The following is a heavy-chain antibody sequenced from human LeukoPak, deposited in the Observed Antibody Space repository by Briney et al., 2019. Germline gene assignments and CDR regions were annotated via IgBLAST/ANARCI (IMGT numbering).Heavy chain of an antibody. D-gene: IGHD3-22*01. Sequence: ASVKVSCKASGYIFTGYYMHWVRQAPGQGLEWMGWINLNCGGTNYAQKFQGRVTMTRDTSISTAYMEPSRLRSDDTAVYYCARGSRTYYYDSSGYYPTFDYWGQGTLVTVSS. CDR2: INLNCGGT. CDR3: ARGSRTYYYDSSGYYPTFDY. J-gene: IGHJ4*02. CDR1: GYIFTGYY. V-gene: IGHV1-2*02.